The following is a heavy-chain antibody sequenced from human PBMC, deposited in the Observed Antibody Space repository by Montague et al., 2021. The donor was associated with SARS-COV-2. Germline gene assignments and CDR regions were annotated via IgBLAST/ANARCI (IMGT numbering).Heavy chain of an antibody. CDR1: GSTFSSYG. CDR2: ISYDGNNK. D-gene: IGHD1-26*01. V-gene: IGHV3-30*03. CDR3: ARPFGGSYFGAFDI. Sequence: SLRLSCPASGSTFSSYGMHWVRQAPGKGLEWVAVISYDGNNKYYSDSAKGRFTISRDNSKNTLSLQMNSLRAEDTAVYYCARPFGGSYFGAFDIWGQGTMVTVSS. J-gene: IGHJ3*02.